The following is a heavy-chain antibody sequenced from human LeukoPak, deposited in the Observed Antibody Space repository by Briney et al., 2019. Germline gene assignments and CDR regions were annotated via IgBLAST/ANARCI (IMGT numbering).Heavy chain of an antibody. CDR1: GFTFSSYE. D-gene: IGHD3-3*01. J-gene: IGHJ4*02. CDR2: IDSSGSTR. CDR3: ARDGILEWLLG. V-gene: IGHV3-48*03. Sequence: PGGSLRLSCSGSGFTFSSYEMNWVRQAPGKGLEWISFIDSSGSTRCYADSVKGPFTISRDNAKKSLYLQMNRLRVEDTAVYYCARDGILEWLLGWGQGTLVTVSS.